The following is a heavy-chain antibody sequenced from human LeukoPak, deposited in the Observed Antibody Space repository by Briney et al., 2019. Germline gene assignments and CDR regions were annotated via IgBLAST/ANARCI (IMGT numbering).Heavy chain of an antibody. V-gene: IGHV4-4*07. J-gene: IGHJ6*03. CDR3: ARDFSSSSTVYYYYYMDV. CDR2: IYTSGST. CDR1: GGSISSYY. Sequence: PSETLSLTCTVSGGSISSYYWSWIRQPAGKGLEWIGRIYTSGSTNYNPSLKSRVTISLDTSKNQFSLKLSSVTAADTAIYYCARDFSSSSTVYYYYYMDVWGKGTTVTVSS. D-gene: IGHD6-6*01.